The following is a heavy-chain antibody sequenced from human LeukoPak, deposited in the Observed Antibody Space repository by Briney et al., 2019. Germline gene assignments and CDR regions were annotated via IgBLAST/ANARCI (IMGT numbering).Heavy chain of an antibody. D-gene: IGHD5-18*01. CDR2: IYTSGST. Sequence: SETLSLTCTVSGGSISSYYLSWIRQPAGKGLEWIGRIYTSGSTNYNPSLKSRVTMSVDTSKNQFSLKLSSVTAADTAVYYCARVHRGYSYGGNYFDYWGQGTLVTVSS. J-gene: IGHJ4*02. V-gene: IGHV4-4*07. CDR3: ARVHRGYSYGGNYFDY. CDR1: GGSISSYY.